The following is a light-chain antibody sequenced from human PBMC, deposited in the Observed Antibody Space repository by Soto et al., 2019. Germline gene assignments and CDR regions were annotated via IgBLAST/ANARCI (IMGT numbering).Light chain of an antibody. V-gene: IGKV1-39*01. CDR2: GAY. J-gene: IGKJ2*01. Sequence: DIQMTQSPSSLSASLGDTVTIACRASQSIDNYLNWYQHKPGKAPKLPIYGAYNLQSGVPSRFRGSGSGTDFTLTISSLQPEDFATYYCQQSYSTLMYTFGQGTKLEIK. CDR3: QQSYSTLMYT. CDR1: QSIDNY.